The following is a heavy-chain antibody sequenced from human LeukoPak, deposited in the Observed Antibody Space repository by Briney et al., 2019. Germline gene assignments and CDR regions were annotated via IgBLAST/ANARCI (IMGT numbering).Heavy chain of an antibody. Sequence: ASVKVSCKASGYTFTSYGISWVRQAPGQGLEWMGWISAYYGNTNYAQKLQGRVTMTTDTSTSTAYMELRSLRSDDTAVYYCARVPYVFWSGYFEGAGYWFDPWGQGTLVTVSS. CDR3: ARVPYVFWSGYFEGAGYWFDP. V-gene: IGHV1-18*01. CDR2: ISAYYGNT. CDR1: GYTFTSYG. J-gene: IGHJ5*02. D-gene: IGHD3/OR15-3a*01.